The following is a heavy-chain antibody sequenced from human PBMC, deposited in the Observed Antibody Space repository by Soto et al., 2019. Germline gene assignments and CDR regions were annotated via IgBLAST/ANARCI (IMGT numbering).Heavy chain of an antibody. CDR1: GGSISSGDYY. CDR2: IYYSGST. J-gene: IGHJ4*02. CDR3: ARVGTTYDFWSGYRSFDY. Sequence: SETLSLTCTVSGGSISSGDYYWSWIRQHPGKGLEWIGYIYYSGSTYYNPSLKSRVTISVDTSKNQFSLKLSSVTAADTAVYYCARVGTTYDFWSGYRSFDYWGQGTLVTVSS. D-gene: IGHD3-3*01. V-gene: IGHV4-31*03.